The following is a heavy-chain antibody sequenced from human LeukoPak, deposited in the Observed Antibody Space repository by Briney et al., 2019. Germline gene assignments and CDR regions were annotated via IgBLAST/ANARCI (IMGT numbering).Heavy chain of an antibody. J-gene: IGHJ5*02. CDR1: GGSISSYY. V-gene: IGHV4-59*01. Sequence: SETLSLTCTVSGGSISSYYWSWLRQPPGKGLEWIGYIYYSGSTNYNPSLKSRVTISVDPSKNQFSLKLSSVTAADTAVYYCARQNSDYYGSGSGQDWLEPWGQGTLVTVSS. CDR3: ARQNSDYYGSGSGQDWLEP. D-gene: IGHD3-10*01. CDR2: IYYSGST.